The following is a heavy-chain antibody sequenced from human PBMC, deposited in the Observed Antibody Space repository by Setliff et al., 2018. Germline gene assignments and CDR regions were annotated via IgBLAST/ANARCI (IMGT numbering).Heavy chain of an antibody. CDR1: GYTFTGYY. V-gene: IGHV7-4-1*02. D-gene: IGHD5-18*01. CDR2: INTNTGNP. CDR3: AREGVDTRSSTDYRYYMDV. Sequence: ASVKVSCKASGYTFTGYYMHWVRQAPGQGLEYMGWINTNTGNPSYAQGFTGRFVFSLDTSVSTAYLQISSLKAEDTAVYYCAREGVDTRSSTDYRYYMDVWGKGTPVTVSS. J-gene: IGHJ6*03.